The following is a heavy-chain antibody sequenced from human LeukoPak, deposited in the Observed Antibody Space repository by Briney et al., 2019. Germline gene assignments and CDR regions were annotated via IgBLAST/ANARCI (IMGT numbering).Heavy chain of an antibody. J-gene: IGHJ6*03. CDR3: ARARYYYYYYMDV. V-gene: IGHV4-4*02. Sequence: SETLSLTCAVSGGSIFSSNWWSWVRQPPGKGLEWIGQIFHSGSTSYSPSLKSRVTISVDTSKNQFSLKLSSVTAADTAVYYCARARYYYYYYMDVWGKGTTVTISS. CDR1: GGSIFSSNW. CDR2: IFHSGST.